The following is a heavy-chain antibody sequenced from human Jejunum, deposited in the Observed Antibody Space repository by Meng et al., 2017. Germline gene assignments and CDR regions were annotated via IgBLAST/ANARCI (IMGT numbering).Heavy chain of an antibody. CDR3: AREGPPPTNWAFDY. Sequence: QVQRVQSGAEVKIPGASVKISWKAAGYTFTTPNLHWLRQAPGQEPEWMGWVNTGNGNTHHSQRFRGRVTITRDTSATTAYMELSNLRSEDTAVYFCAREGPPPTNWAFDYWGQGTLVTVSS. J-gene: IGHJ4*02. CDR2: VNTGNGNT. V-gene: IGHV1-3*04. D-gene: IGHD1-1*01. CDR1: GYTFTTPN.